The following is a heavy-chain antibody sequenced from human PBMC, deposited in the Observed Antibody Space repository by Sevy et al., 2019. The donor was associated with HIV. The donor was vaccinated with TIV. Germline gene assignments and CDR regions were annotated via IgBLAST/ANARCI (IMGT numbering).Heavy chain of an antibody. CDR3: ALEGYSSSSGY. V-gene: IGHV3-21*01. CDR2: ISSSSSYI. Sequence: GSQRLSCAASGFTFSSYSMNWVRQAPGKGLEWVSSISSSSSYIYYADSVKGRFTISRDNAKNSLYLQMNSLRAEDTAVYYCALEGYSSSSGYWGQGTLVTVSS. J-gene: IGHJ4*02. D-gene: IGHD6-6*01. CDR1: GFTFSSYS.